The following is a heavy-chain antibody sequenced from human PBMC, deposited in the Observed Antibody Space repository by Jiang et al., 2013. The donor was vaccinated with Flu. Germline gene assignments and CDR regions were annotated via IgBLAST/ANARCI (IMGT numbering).Heavy chain of an antibody. Sequence: EVQLVESGAEVKKPGESLKISCKGSGYSFTSYWIGWVRQMPGKGLEWMGIIYPGDSDTRYSPSFQGQVTISADKSISTAYLQWSSLKASDTAMYYCARHPPVSVVVPASTMNWFDPWGQGTLVTVSS. CDR3: ARHPPVSVVVPASTMNWFDP. V-gene: IGHV5-51*01. CDR1: GYSFTSYW. J-gene: IGHJ5*02. CDR2: IYPGDSDT. D-gene: IGHD2-2*01.